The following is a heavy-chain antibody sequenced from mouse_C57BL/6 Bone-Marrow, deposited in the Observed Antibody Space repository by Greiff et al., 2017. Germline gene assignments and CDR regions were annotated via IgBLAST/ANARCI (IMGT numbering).Heavy chain of an antibody. V-gene: IGHV1-5*01. CDR1: GYTFTSYW. Sequence: VQLQQPGAELVKPGASVKVSCKTSGYTFTSYWMHWVKQRPGQGLEWIGAIYPGNSDTSYNQKFKGKAKLTAVTSASTAYMELSSLTNEDSAVYYCTTYGNPHDYWGQGTTLTVSS. J-gene: IGHJ2*01. CDR2: IYPGNSDT. CDR3: TTYGNPHDY. D-gene: IGHD2-1*01.